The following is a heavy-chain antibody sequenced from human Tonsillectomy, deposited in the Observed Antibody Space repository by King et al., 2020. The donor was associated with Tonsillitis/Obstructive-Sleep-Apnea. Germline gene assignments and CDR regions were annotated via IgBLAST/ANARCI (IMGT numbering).Heavy chain of an antibody. V-gene: IGHV4-31*03. CDR2: IYYSGST. D-gene: IGHD2-15*01. CDR1: GGSISSGGYY. CDR3: ARDRCSGGSCYPDY. J-gene: IGHJ4*02. Sequence: VQLQESGPGLVKPSQTLSLTCTVSGGSISSGGYYWSWIRQHPGKGLEGIGYIYYSGSTYYNPSLKSRVTISVDTSKNQFSLKLSSVTAADTAVYYCARDRCSGGSCYPDYWGQGTLVTVSS.